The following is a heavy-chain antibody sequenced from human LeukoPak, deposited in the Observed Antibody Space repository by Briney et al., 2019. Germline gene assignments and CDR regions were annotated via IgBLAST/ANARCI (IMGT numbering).Heavy chain of an antibody. CDR1: GFTFSSYD. CDR3: ARGPIGGWLRNGMDV. Sequence: SGGSLRLSCAASGFTFSSYDMHWVRRVIGKGLEWVSAIGTLADTYYSGSVKGRFTISRENAKNSFYLQMNSLSAGDTAVYYCARGPIGGWLRNGMDVWGQGTTVTVSS. V-gene: IGHV3-13*01. J-gene: IGHJ6*02. D-gene: IGHD6-19*01. CDR2: IGTLADT.